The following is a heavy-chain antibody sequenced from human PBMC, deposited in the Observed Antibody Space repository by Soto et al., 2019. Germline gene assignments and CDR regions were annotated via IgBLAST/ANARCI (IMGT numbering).Heavy chain of an antibody. Sequence: ASVKVSCKASGYTFTGYYMHWVRQAPGQGLEWMGWINPNSGGTNYAQKFQGWVTMTRDTSISTAYMELSRLRSDDTAVYYCARAGARMTTVTQRGDSFDIWGQGTMATVSS. CDR3: ARAGARMTTVTQRGDSFDI. J-gene: IGHJ3*02. V-gene: IGHV1-2*04. CDR1: GYTFTGYY. D-gene: IGHD4-17*01. CDR2: INPNSGGT.